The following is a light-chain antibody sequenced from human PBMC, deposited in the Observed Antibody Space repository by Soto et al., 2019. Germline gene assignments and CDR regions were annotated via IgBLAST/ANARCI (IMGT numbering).Light chain of an antibody. CDR3: QQSSSSPIT. J-gene: IGKJ5*01. CDR2: AAC. Sequence: EIVLTQSPGTLSLSPGERATLSCRASQSVSSSYLAWYQQKPGQAPRLLMSAACSRATGIPDRFSGSGSGTEFTHTISRLEAEESAVYYCQQSSSSPITFGQGTRLEIK. V-gene: IGKV3-20*01. CDR1: QSVSSSY.